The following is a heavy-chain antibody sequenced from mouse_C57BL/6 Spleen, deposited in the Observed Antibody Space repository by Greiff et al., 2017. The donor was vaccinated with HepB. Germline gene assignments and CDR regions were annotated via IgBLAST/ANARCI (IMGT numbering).Heavy chain of an antibody. D-gene: IGHD1-1*01. CDR3: TRNYYGSSHFDY. CDR1: GYTFTDYE. CDR2: IDPETGGT. V-gene: IGHV1-15*01. Sequence: VQVVESGAELVRPGASVTLSCKASGYTFTDYEMHWVKQTPVHGLEWIGAIDPETGGTAYNQKFKGKAILTADKSSSTAYMELRSLTSEDSAVYYCTRNYYGSSHFDYWGQGTTLTVSS. J-gene: IGHJ2*01.